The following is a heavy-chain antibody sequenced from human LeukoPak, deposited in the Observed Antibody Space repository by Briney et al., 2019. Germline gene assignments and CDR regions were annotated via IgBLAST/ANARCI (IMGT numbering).Heavy chain of an antibody. Sequence: GSSLRLSCAASGFPFSGSGMHWVRQAPGKGLEWVSVLYSGGNTYYADSVKGRFTISRDNSKNTLYLQMNSLRAEDPAVYYCARYDGGSGPFDYWGQGTLVTVSS. D-gene: IGHD3-10*01. CDR1: GFPFSGSG. J-gene: IGHJ4*02. V-gene: IGHV3-53*01. CDR3: ARYDGGSGPFDY. CDR2: LYSGGNT.